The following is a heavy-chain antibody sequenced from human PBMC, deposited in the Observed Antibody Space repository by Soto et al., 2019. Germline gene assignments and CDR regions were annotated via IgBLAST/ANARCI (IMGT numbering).Heavy chain of an antibody. Sequence: PGGSLRLSCAASGFTFDDYAMHWVRQAPGKGLEWVSGISWNSGSIGYADSVKGRFTISRDNAKNSLYLQMNSLRAEDTALYYCAKAKGSLLYTWFDPWGQGTLVTVSS. V-gene: IGHV3-9*01. CDR3: AKAKGSLLYTWFDP. CDR2: ISWNSGSI. D-gene: IGHD3-10*01. CDR1: GFTFDDYA. J-gene: IGHJ5*02.